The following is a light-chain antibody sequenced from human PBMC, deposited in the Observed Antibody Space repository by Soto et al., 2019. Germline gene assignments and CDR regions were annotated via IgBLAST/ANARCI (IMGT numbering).Light chain of an antibody. V-gene: IGKV1-5*03. Sequence: DIQMTQSPSTLSASVGDRIIITCRASQSISSWLAWYQQKPGKAPKLLIYKASSLESGVPSRFGGSGSGTEFTLTISSLQPDDSATYFCHQYSASHTFGGGTKVEIK. CDR3: HQYSASHT. CDR1: QSISSW. CDR2: KAS. J-gene: IGKJ4*01.